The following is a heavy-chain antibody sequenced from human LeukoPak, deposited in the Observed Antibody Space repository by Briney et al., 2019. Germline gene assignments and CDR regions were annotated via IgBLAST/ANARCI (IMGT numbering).Heavy chain of an antibody. J-gene: IGHJ4*02. CDR1: GFTFSSYW. CDR3: AKQGFGTMIVVVGDFDY. D-gene: IGHD3-22*01. V-gene: IGHV3-23*01. Sequence: GGSLRLSCAASGFTFSSYWMTWVRQAPGKGLEWVSAISGSGGSTYYADSVKGRFTISGDNSKNTLYLQMNSLRAEDTAVYYCAKQGFGTMIVVVGDFDYWGQGTLVTVSS. CDR2: ISGSGGST.